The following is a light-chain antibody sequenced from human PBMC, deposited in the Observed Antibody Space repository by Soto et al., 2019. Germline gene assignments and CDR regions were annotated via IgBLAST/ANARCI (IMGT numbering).Light chain of an antibody. CDR1: KLGDKY. V-gene: IGLV3-1*01. CDR3: QAWDSSKVV. J-gene: IGLJ2*01. Sequence: SYELTQPPSVSVSPGQTASITCSGDKLGDKYACWYQQKPGQSPVLVIYQDSKRPSGIPERFSGSNSGNTATLTISETQAMDEADYYCQAWDSSKVVFGGGTKLTVL. CDR2: QDS.